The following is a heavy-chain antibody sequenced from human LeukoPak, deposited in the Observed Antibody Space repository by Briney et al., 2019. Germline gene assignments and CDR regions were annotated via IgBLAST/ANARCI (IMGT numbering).Heavy chain of an antibody. CDR2: ISGSGGST. V-gene: IGHV3-23*01. CDR1: GFTFSSFA. CDR3: AKSGYCSGGNCFAWVDY. J-gene: IGHJ4*02. Sequence: GGSLRLSCAASGFTFSSFAMSWVRQAPGKGPEWVSVISGSGGSTYYADPMKGRLTISRDNFKGTLYLQMSSLRAEDTAVYYCAKSGYCSGGNCFAWVDYWGQGTLVTVSS. D-gene: IGHD2-15*01.